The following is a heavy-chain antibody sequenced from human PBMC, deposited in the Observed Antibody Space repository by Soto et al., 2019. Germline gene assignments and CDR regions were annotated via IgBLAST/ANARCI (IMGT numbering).Heavy chain of an antibody. Sequence: QVQLVQSGAEVRKPGASVKVSCKASGYTFTTYGISWVRQAPGQGLEWMGWISPYNGNTNYAQKLQGRVTMTTDTSTSTAYMELRSLRSEDTAVYYCARGGSYYEGVIHGAVDIWGQGTMVTVSS. D-gene: IGHD1-26*01. J-gene: IGHJ3*02. CDR1: GYTFTTYG. V-gene: IGHV1-18*01. CDR2: ISPYNGNT. CDR3: ARGGSYYEGVIHGAVDI.